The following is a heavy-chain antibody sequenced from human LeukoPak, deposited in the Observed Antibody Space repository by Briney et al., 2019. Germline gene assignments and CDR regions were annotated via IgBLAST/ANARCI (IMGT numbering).Heavy chain of an antibody. CDR3: ARGPVRDDDGLTGNSYCYGLDA. CDR2: MHHRAGT. Sequence: SETLTLTCAVYGESLTNYYWICIREFPGEGLECIGEMHHRAGTNYNPSLKSRVSISADASNNHFSPKQTAVTAADTAVFYCARGPVRDDDGLTGNSYCYGLDAWGQGTTVTVSS. CDR1: GESLTNYY. V-gene: IGHV4-34*01. D-gene: IGHD3-9*01. J-gene: IGHJ6*02.